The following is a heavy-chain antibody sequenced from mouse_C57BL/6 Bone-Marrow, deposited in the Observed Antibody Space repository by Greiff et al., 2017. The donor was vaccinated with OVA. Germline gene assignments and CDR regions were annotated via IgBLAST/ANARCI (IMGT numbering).Heavy chain of an antibody. J-gene: IGHJ3*01. CDR1: GFTFSSYA. D-gene: IGHD1-1*01. CDR3: ARRDGSSPLFAY. V-gene: IGHV5-4*03. CDR2: ISDGGSYT. Sequence: EVKLVESGGGLVKPGGSLKLSCAASGFTFSSYAMSWVRQTPEKRLEWVATISDGGSYTYYPDNVKGRFTISRDNAKNNLYLQMSHLKSEDTAMYYCARRDGSSPLFAYWGQGTLVTVSA.